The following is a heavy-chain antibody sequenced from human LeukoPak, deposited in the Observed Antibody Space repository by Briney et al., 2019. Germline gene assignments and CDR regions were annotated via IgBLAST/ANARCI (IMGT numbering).Heavy chain of an antibody. V-gene: IGHV4-38-2*02. D-gene: IGHD3-16*01. CDR2: IYHSGST. Sequence: SETLSLTCAVSGYSISSGYYWGWIRQPPGKGLEWIGSIYHSGSTYYNASLKSRVSISVDTSKNQFSLRLSSVTAADTAVYYCSRDGASWRTDAFDIWGQGTMVTVSS. CDR3: SRDGASWRTDAFDI. J-gene: IGHJ3*02. CDR1: GYSISSGYY.